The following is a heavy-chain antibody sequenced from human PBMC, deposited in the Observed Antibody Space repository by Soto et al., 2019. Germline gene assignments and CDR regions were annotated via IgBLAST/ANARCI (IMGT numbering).Heavy chain of an antibody. CDR1: GFTFSSYA. D-gene: IGHD2-8*01. Sequence: QVQLVESGGGVVQPGRSLRLSCAASGFTFSSYAMHWVRQAPGKGLEWVAVISYDGSNKHYADSVKGRFTISRDNSKNTLYLQMNSLRAEDTDVYYCAREEGHYCTNGVCYYSYGMDVW. J-gene: IGHJ6*01. V-gene: IGHV3-30-3*01. CDR2: ISYDGSNK. CDR3: AREEGHYCTNGVCYYSYGMDV.